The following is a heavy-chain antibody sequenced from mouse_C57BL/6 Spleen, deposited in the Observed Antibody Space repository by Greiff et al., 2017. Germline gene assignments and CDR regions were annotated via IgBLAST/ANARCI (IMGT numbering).Heavy chain of an antibody. V-gene: IGHV3-6*01. J-gene: IGHJ3*01. CDR3: ARDGYSGLAY. CDR1: GYSITSGYY. Sequence: EVKLQESGPGLVKPSQSLSLTCSVTGYSITSGYYWNWIRQFPGNKLEWMSYISYDGSNNYNPSLKNRISITRDTSKNQFFLKLNSVTTEDTATYCCARDGYSGLAYWGQGTLVTVSA. CDR2: ISYDGSN. D-gene: IGHD2-3*01.